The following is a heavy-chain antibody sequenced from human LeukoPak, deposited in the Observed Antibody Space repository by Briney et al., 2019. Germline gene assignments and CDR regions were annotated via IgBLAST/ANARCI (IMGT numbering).Heavy chain of an antibody. Sequence: SETLSLTCSVSGDSIRRYYWSWIRQPPGKGLEWIGYIYYSGSTNYNTSLKSRVTISLDTSKNQFSLKLSSVTAADTAVYYCARSENYDFWSGYYIGQWGQGTLVTVSS. J-gene: IGHJ4*02. D-gene: IGHD3-3*01. V-gene: IGHV4-59*01. CDR1: GDSIRRYY. CDR2: IYYSGST. CDR3: ARSENYDFWSGYYIGQ.